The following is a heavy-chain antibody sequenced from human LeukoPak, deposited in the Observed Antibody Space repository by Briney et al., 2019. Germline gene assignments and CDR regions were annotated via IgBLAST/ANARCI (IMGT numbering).Heavy chain of an antibody. D-gene: IGHD3-16*02. CDR3: ARSGRSLGNYFDY. V-gene: IGHV3-7*01. CDR1: GFTFNNYW. Sequence: GGSLRLSCAASGFTFNNYWMTWVRQAPGKGLEWVANIKQDGSEKYYVDSVKGRFTISRDNAKNSLYLQMNSLRAEDTAVYYCARSGRSLGNYFDYWGQGTLVTVSS. CDR2: IKQDGSEK. J-gene: IGHJ4*02.